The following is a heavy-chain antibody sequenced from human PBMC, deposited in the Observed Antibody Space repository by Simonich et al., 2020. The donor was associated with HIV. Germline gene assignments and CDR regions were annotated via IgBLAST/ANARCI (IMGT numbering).Heavy chain of an antibody. CDR1: GGSYSGYY. Sequence: VQLQQWGAGLLKPSETLSLTCAVYGGSYSGYYLSCIRQPPWKGLEWIGEINHIGSTNDTPSLKRRVTISGDTSKNQFSLKLSSVTAADTAVYYCARLTAGGLGEYFQHWGQGTLVTVSS. J-gene: IGHJ1*01. CDR3: ARLTAGGLGEYFQH. CDR2: INHIGST. V-gene: IGHV4-34*01. D-gene: IGHD6-13*01.